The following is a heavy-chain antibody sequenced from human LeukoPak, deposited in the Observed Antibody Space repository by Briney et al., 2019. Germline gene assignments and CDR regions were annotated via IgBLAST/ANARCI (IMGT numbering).Heavy chain of an antibody. J-gene: IGHJ6*02. Sequence: GGSLRLSCAASGFTFSSYAMSWVRQAPGKGLEWVSAISGGGGSTYYADSVKSRFTISRDNSKNTLYLQMNSLRAEDTAVYYCAKAAYCSSTSCSDEYYYYYYGMDVWGQGTTVTVSS. D-gene: IGHD2-2*01. CDR3: AKAAYCSSTSCSDEYYYYYYGMDV. CDR1: GFTFSSYA. CDR2: ISGGGGST. V-gene: IGHV3-23*01.